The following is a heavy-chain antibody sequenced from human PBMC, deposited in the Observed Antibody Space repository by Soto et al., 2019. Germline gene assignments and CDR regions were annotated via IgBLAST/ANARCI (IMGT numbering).Heavy chain of an antibody. CDR1: GYNFTGYS. CDR3: ARRLRPGYGDYHHWFDP. Sequence: QVQLVQSGAEVKKPGASVKVSCKDSGYNFTGYSMHWVRQAPGQGLEWIGWINPNSGGTNYSQKFPGRVTMTRDTSIRSAYPELIRLRSDDTAVYYCARRLRPGYGDYHHWFDPWGQGTLFTVSS. V-gene: IGHV1-2*02. J-gene: IGHJ5*02. D-gene: IGHD4-17*01. CDR2: INPNSGGT.